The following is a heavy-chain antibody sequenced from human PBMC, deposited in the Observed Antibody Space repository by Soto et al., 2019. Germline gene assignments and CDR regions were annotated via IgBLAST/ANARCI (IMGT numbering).Heavy chain of an antibody. CDR2: MTGDGRTI. Sequence: GGSLSLSCAASGFTFGDYWMHWVRQPPGKGPEWVSRMTGDGRTIQYADSVKGRFTASRDNAKSTLYLQMNSLRADDTAVYYCATAEVDYWGPGTLVTVSS. J-gene: IGHJ4*02. CDR1: GFTFGDYW. V-gene: IGHV3-74*03. CDR3: ATAEVDY.